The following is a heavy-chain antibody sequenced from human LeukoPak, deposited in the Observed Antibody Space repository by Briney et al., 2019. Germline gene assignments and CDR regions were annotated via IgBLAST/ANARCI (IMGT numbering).Heavy chain of an antibody. V-gene: IGHV4-4*07. CDR2: IYSSGST. CDR1: GGSISSYY. CDR3: ARVVYYGSGTYFQH. J-gene: IGHJ1*01. Sequence: PSGTLSLTCTVSGGSISSYYWTWIRQPPGKGLEWSGRIYSSGSTYYNPSPKSRIILTVESTKNQFPLKLKSRTAAYTAVYYCARVVYYGSGTYFQHWGQGTLVTVSS. D-gene: IGHD3-10*01.